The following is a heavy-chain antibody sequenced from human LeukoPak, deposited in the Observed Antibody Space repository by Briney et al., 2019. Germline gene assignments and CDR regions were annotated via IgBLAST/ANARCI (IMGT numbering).Heavy chain of an antibody. Sequence: SETLSLTCTVSGGSISSGGYYWSWLRQHPGKGLEWIGYIYYSGSTYYNPSLKSRVTISVDTSKNQFSLKLSSVTAADTAVYYCARDLGSALGYFDYWGQGTLVTVSS. D-gene: IGHD6-19*01. CDR1: GGSISSGGYY. V-gene: IGHV4-31*03. CDR3: ARDLGSALGYFDY. CDR2: IYYSGST. J-gene: IGHJ4*02.